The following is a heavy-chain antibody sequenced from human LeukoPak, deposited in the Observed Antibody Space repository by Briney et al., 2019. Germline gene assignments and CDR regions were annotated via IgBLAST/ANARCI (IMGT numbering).Heavy chain of an antibody. V-gene: IGHV3-23*01. D-gene: IGHD6-13*01. CDR2: ISGSGGST. CDR3: AKATRYSSSWYVSGGAYYFDY. CDR1: GFTFSSYA. Sequence: RRSLRLSCAASGFTFSSYAMSWVRQAPGKGLEWDSAISGSGGSTYYADSVKGRFTISRDNSKNTLYLQMNSLRAEDTAVYYCAKATRYSSSWYVSGGAYYFDYWGQGTLVTVSS. J-gene: IGHJ4*02.